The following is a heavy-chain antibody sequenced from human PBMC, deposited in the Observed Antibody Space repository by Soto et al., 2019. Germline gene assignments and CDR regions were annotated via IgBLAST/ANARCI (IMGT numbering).Heavy chain of an antibody. J-gene: IGHJ6*02. CDR2: IYYSGST. CDR3: ARLLVVVVIDSDGMDV. CDR1: GGSIRSSSYY. D-gene: IGHD2-15*01. V-gene: IGHV4-39*01. Sequence: PSETLSLTCTVSGGSIRSSSYYWGWIRQPPGKGLEWIGSIYYSGSTYYNPSLESRVTISVDTSKNQFSLKLSSVTAADTAVYYCARLLVVVVIDSDGMDVWGQGTTVTVSS.